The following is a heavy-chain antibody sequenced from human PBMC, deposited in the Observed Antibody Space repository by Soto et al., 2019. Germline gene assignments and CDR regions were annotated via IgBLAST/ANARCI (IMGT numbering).Heavy chain of an antibody. V-gene: IGHV4-31*03. Sequence: SETLSLTCTVSGGSISSGGYYWSWIRQHPGKGLEWIGYIYYSGSTYYNPSLKSRVTISVDTSKNQFSLKLSSVTAADTAVYYCARDPGSVRTDAFDIWGQGTMVTVSS. CDR1: GGSISSGGYY. CDR3: ARDPGSVRTDAFDI. D-gene: IGHD6-6*01. CDR2: IYYSGST. J-gene: IGHJ3*02.